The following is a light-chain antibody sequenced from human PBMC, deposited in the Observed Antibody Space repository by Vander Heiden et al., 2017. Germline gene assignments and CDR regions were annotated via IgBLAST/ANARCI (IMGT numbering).Light chain of an antibody. CDR3: RQSIPPFYT. J-gene: IGKJ2*01. CDR1: QSLLHSDGKTY. Sequence: IVMTQTPLSLSVTPGQPASISCKSSQSLLHSDGKTYFYWYLQKPGQPPQVLIYEVSNRCSGVPDRCSGSGSGTDFTLKISQVEAEDVGFYYCRQSIPPFYTFGQGTKVEIK. CDR2: EVS. V-gene: IGKV2D-29*01.